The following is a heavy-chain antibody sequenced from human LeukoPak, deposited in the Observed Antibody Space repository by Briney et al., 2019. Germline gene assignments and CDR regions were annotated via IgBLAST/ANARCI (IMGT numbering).Heavy chain of an antibody. V-gene: IGHV5-51*01. J-gene: IGHJ5*02. CDR1: GYTFTSYW. Sequence: HGDSLKISCRGSGYTFTSYWIGWVRQMPGKGLEWMGIIYPGDSDTRYSPSFQGQVTISADKSISTAYLQWSSLKASDTAMYYCAARYYGSGSHDWFDPWGQGTLVTVSS. CDR2: IYPGDSDT. D-gene: IGHD3-10*01. CDR3: AARYYGSGSHDWFDP.